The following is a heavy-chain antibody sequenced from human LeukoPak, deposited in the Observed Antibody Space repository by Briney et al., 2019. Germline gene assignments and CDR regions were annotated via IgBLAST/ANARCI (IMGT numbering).Heavy chain of an antibody. J-gene: IGHJ4*02. V-gene: IGHV3-66*01. CDR3: AIGHYRNIPG. CDR1: GFTVSSKY. D-gene: IGHD1/OR15-1a*01. Sequence: GGSLRLSCAASGFTVSSKYMSWVRQAPGKGLEWVSVIYTDGSTYYADSVRARFSISRDDSKNTLSLQMNSLGAEDTAVYYCAIGHYRNIPGWGQGTLVTVSS. CDR2: IYTDGST.